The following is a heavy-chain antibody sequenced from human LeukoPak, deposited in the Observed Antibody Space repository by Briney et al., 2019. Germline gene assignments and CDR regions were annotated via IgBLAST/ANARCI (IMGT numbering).Heavy chain of an antibody. CDR3: AKDRRGELSLTHFDY. CDR1: GFTFSSYG. CDR2: ISYDGSNK. Sequence: GGSLRLSCAASGFTFSSYGMHWVRQAPGKGLEWVAVISYDGSNKYYADSVKGRFTISRDNSKNTLYLQMNSLRAEDTAVYYCAKDRRGELSLTHFDYWGQGTLVTVSS. D-gene: IGHD3-16*02. J-gene: IGHJ4*02. V-gene: IGHV3-30*18.